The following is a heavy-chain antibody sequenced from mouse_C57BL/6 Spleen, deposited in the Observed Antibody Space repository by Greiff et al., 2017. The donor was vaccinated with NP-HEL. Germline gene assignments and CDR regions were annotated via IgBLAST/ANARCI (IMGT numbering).Heavy chain of an antibody. J-gene: IGHJ2*01. CDR2: IYPGGGYT. CDR1: GYTFTNYW. CDR3: ARSRDGYYFGG. Sequence: VKLQESGAELVRPGTSVKMSCKASGYTFTNYWIGWAKQRPGHGLEWIGDIYPGGGYTNYNEKFKGKATLTADKSSSTAYMQFSSLTSEDSAIYYCARSRDGYYFGGWGKGTTVTVDS. D-gene: IGHD2-3*01. V-gene: IGHV1-63*01.